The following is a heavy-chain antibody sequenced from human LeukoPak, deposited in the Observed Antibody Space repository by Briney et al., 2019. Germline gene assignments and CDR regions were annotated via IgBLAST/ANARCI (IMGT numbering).Heavy chain of an antibody. CDR1: GFTFSSYW. D-gene: IGHD3-3*01. V-gene: IGHV3-74*01. CDR3: AKDPRSAYYTGVFDY. CDR2: INSDGSST. Sequence: TGGSLRLSCAASGFTFSSYWMHWVRQAPGKGLVWVSRINSDGSSTSYADSVKGRFTISRDNAKNTLYLQMNSLRAEDTAVYYCAKDPRSAYYTGVFDYWGQGTPVTVSS. J-gene: IGHJ4*02.